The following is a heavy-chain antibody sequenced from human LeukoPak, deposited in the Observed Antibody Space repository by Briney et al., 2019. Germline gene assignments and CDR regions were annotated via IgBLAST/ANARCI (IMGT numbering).Heavy chain of an antibody. J-gene: IGHJ6*02. V-gene: IGHV4-59*01. CDR2: IYYSGST. Sequence: SETLSLTCTVSGGSISSYYWSWIRQPPGKGLEWIGYIYYSGSTNYNPSLKGRVTISVDTSKNQFSLKLSSVTAADTAVYYCARAPRYCSGGSCYPGYYYGMDVWGQGTTVTVSS. D-gene: IGHD2-15*01. CDR3: ARAPRYCSGGSCYPGYYYGMDV. CDR1: GGSISSYY.